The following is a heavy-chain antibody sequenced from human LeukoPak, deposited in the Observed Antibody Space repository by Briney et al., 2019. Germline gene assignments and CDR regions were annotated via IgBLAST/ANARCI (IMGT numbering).Heavy chain of an antibody. CDR2: IYHSGSS. D-gene: IGHD3-10*01. Sequence: SETLSLTCAVSGYSISSGYYCGWIRQPPGKGLEWIGSIYHSGSSDYNPSLKSRVTISVDSSKNQFSLKLNSVTAADTAVYFCARDYGSGSYPFWGQGTLVTVSS. CDR1: GYSISSGYY. V-gene: IGHV4-38-2*02. CDR3: ARDYGSGSYPF. J-gene: IGHJ4*02.